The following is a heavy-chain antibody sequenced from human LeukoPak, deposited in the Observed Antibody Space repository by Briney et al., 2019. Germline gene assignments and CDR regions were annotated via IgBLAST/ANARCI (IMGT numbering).Heavy chain of an antibody. V-gene: IGHV1-69*13. CDR2: IIPIFGTA. D-gene: IGHD4-23*01. CDR1: GGTFSSYA. CDR3: ARDKSREGYGGKADWFDP. J-gene: IGHJ5*02. Sequence: SVKVSCKASGGTFSSYAISWVRQAPGQGLEWMGGIIPIFGTANYAQKFQGRVTITADESTSTAYMELSSLRSEDTAVYYCARDKSREGYGGKADWFDPWGQGTLVTVSS.